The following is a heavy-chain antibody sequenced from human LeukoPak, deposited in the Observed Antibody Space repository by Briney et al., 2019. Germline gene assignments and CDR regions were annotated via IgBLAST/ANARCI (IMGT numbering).Heavy chain of an antibody. V-gene: IGHV5-51*01. CDR2: IYPNDSDT. CDR1: GYSFNTYW. D-gene: IGHD2-2*01. Sequence: GESLKISCKGSGYSFNTYWIGWVRQMPGKGLEWMGIIYPNDSDTRYSPSFQGQVTISADKSTSTAYLQWTSLKASDTAMYYCARHLSDITSSPNYWGPGTLVTVSS. J-gene: IGHJ4*02. CDR3: ARHLSDITSSPNY.